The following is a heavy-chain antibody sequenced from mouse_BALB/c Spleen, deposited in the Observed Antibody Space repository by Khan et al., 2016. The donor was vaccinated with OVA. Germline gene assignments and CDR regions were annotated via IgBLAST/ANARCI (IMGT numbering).Heavy chain of an antibody. CDR1: GYTFTNYV. CDR2: INPYNAGT. D-gene: IGHD4-1*01. V-gene: IGHV1S136*01. Sequence: VQLKQSGPELVKPGASVKMSCKASGYTFTNYVMHWVKQKPGQGLEWIGYINPYNAGTRYTEKFKGKATLTSDKSSTTAYMELSRLTSEDSAAYYCARGASNGDLSFAYWGQGTLVTVSA. J-gene: IGHJ3*01. CDR3: ARGASNGDLSFAY.